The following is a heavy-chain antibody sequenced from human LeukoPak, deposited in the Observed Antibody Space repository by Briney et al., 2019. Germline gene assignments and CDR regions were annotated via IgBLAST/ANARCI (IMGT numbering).Heavy chain of an antibody. CDR1: GFTFRNYP. CDR2: ISYDGNTK. J-gene: IGHJ6*04. V-gene: IGHV3-30*04. CDR3: AELGITMIGGV. D-gene: IGHD3-10*02. Sequence: SGGSLRLSCLGSGFTFRNYPMYWVRQAPGKGLEWMAVISYDGNTKYYADSVKGRFTLSRDNAKNSLYLQMNSLRAEDTAVYYCAELGITMIGGVWGKGTTVTISS.